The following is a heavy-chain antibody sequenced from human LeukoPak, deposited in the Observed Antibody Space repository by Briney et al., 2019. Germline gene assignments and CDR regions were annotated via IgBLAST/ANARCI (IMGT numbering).Heavy chain of an antibody. CDR1: GFTFSSYD. Sequence: PGGSLRLSCAASGFTFSSYDMHWVRQATGKGLEWVSAIGTAGDTYYPGSVKGRFTISRENAKNSLYLQMNSLRAGDTAVYYCARAGRGFLPMVRGEVPFVDYWGQGTLVTVSS. D-gene: IGHD3-10*01. CDR3: ARAGRGFLPMVRGEVPFVDY. CDR2: IGTAGDT. J-gene: IGHJ4*02. V-gene: IGHV3-13*01.